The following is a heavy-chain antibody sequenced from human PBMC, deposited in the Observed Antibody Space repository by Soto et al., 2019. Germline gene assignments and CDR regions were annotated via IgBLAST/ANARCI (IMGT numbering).Heavy chain of an antibody. J-gene: IGHJ4*01. D-gene: IGHD2-15*01. Sequence: SETLSLTCTVSGGSIRNVYWSWIRQAPGKGLEWIGFIFHSGNAKYNPSLKSRVTISVDTSKNQFSLSLDSVTAADTAVYFCARAHAPTLPFDSWGQGXLVTVYS. CDR1: GGSIRNVY. CDR3: ARAHAPTLPFDS. CDR2: IFHSGNA. V-gene: IGHV4-59*01.